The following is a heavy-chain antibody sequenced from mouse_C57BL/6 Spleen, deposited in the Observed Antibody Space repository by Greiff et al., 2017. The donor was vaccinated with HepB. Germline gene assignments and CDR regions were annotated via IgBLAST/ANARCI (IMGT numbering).Heavy chain of an antibody. CDR1: GYTFTDYY. CDR3: AKRCYDGYYTFDY. D-gene: IGHD2-3*01. J-gene: IGHJ2*01. CDR2: INPNNGGT. V-gene: IGHV1-26*01. Sequence: EVQLQQSGPELVKPGASVKISCKASGYTFTDYYMNWVKQSHGKSLEWIGDINPNNGGTSYNQKFKGKATLTVDKSSSTAYMELRSLTSEDSAVYYWAKRCYDGYYTFDYWGQGTTLTVSS.